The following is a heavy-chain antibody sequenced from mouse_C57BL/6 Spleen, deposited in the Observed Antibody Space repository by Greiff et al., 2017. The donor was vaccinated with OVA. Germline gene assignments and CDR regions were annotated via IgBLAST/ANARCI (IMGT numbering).Heavy chain of an antibody. CDR1: GYTFTSYW. Sequence: VQLQQPGAELVKPGASVKLSCKASGYTFTSYWMHWVKQRPGRGLEWIGRIDPNSGGTKYNEKFKSKATLTVDKPSSTASMQPSSLTSEDSAVYYCAREGDLCGYEDWYFDVWGTGTTVTVSS. J-gene: IGHJ1*03. CDR3: AREGDLCGYEDWYFDV. D-gene: IGHD2-2*01. V-gene: IGHV1-72*01. CDR2: IDPNSGGT.